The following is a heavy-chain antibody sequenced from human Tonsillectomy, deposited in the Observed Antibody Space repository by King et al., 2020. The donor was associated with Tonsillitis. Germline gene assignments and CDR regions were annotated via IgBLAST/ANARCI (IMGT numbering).Heavy chain of an antibody. Sequence: VQLVESGGGLVQPGRSLRLACAGSGFTFDDYTMHWVRQAPGKGLEWVSGISWNSGSIGYADSVKGRFTTSSDNAKNSLYLQMNSLRAEDTALYYCAKDIEGYSYGSPFDYWGQGTLVTVSS. V-gene: IGHV3-9*01. D-gene: IGHD5-18*01. CDR1: GFTFDDYT. CDR3: AKDIEGYSYGSPFDY. J-gene: IGHJ4*02. CDR2: ISWNSGSI.